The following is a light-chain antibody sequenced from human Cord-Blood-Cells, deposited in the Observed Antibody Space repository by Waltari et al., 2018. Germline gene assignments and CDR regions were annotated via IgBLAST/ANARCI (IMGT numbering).Light chain of an antibody. CDR2: NAS. V-gene: IGKV1-5*03. Sequence: DIQMTQSPSTLSASVGDRVTITCRASQSISSWLAWYQQKPGKAPKLLIYNASSLESGVPSRCSGSVSGTEFTLTISSLQPDDFATYYCQQYNSYSPNTFGQGTKLEIK. CDR1: QSISSW. CDR3: QQYNSYSPNT. J-gene: IGKJ2*01.